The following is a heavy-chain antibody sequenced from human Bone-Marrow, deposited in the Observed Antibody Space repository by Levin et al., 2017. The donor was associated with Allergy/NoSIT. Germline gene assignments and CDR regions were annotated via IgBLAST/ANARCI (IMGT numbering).Heavy chain of an antibody. CDR2: IYYSGST. J-gene: IGHJ5*02. CDR3: ARLGVVRSWFDP. V-gene: IGHV4-39*01. D-gene: IGHD4-23*01. CDR1: GGSISSSSYY. Sequence: SQTLSLTCTVSGGSISSSSYYWGWIRQPPGKGLEWIGSIYYSGSTYYNPSLKSRVTISVDTSKNQFSLKLSSVTAADTAVYYCARLGVVRSWFDPWGQGTLVTVSS.